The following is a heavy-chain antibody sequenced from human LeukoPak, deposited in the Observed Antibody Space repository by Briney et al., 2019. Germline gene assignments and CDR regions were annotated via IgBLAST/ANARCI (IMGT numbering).Heavy chain of an antibody. D-gene: IGHD5-18*01. V-gene: IGHV1-69*05. Sequence: ASVKVSCKASGGTFSSYAISWVRQAPGQGLEWMGGIIPIFGTANYAQKFQGRVTITTDESTSTAYMELSSLRSEDTAVYYCARGAMEGGRLMDFDYWGQGTLVTVSS. CDR3: ARGAMEGGRLMDFDY. CDR2: IIPIFGTA. CDR1: GGTFSSYA. J-gene: IGHJ4*02.